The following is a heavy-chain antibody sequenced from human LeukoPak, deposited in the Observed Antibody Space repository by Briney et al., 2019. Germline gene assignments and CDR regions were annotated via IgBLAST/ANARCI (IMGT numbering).Heavy chain of an antibody. J-gene: IGHJ4*02. CDR2: VYTSGST. CDR1: GGSISGGY. D-gene: IGHD6-6*01. CDR3: AKSYFEYSTYHSYYFNL. V-gene: IGHV4-4*09. Sequence: SETLSLTCTVSGGSISGGYWSWIRQPPGRGLEWIGYVYTSGSTNYNPSLKSRVTISVDTSKSQFALKLSSVTAADTAVYYCAKSYFEYSTYHSYYFNLWGQGALVTVSS.